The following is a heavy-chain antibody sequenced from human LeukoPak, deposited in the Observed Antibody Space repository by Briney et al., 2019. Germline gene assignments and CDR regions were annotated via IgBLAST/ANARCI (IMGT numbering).Heavy chain of an antibody. J-gene: IGHJ4*02. V-gene: IGHV3-7*01. CDR2: INQDGSTK. CDR3: ARGQGGSLDY. D-gene: IGHD1-26*01. CDR1: GLTFSNTW. Sequence: GGSLRLSCAASGLTFSNTWMAWVRQAPGKGLEWVANINQDGSTKQYVDSVKGRVTISRDNAKNSVYMQMNSLRAEDTAVYYCARGQGGSLDYWGQGTLVTVSS.